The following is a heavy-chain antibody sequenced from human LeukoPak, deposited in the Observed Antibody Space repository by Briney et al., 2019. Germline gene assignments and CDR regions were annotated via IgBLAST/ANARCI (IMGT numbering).Heavy chain of an antibody. CDR2: INPNSGGT. CDR3: ARDSRPRLLWFGTWGNWFDP. V-gene: IGHV1-2*02. Sequence: GASVKVSCKASGHTFTGYYMHWVRQAPGQGLEWMGWINPNSGGTNYAQKFQGRVTMTRDTSISTAYMELSRLRSDDTAVYYCARDSRPRLLWFGTWGNWFDPWGQGTLVTVSS. D-gene: IGHD3-10*01. J-gene: IGHJ5*02. CDR1: GHTFTGYY.